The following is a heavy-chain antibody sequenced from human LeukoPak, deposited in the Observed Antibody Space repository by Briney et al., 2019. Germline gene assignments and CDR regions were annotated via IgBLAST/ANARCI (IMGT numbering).Heavy chain of an antibody. CDR3: VSPRGFSYGYFDY. V-gene: IGHV4-59*08. D-gene: IGHD5-18*01. CDR2: VYYSGST. Sequence: SETLSLTCTVSGGSLSSHFWSWIRQPPGKGLEWIGDVYYSGSTNYNPPPKSRVTISVDTPKNQFSLTLGSVSATDTAVYYCVSPRGFSYGYFDYWGQGTLVTVSS. CDR1: GGSLSSHF. J-gene: IGHJ4*02.